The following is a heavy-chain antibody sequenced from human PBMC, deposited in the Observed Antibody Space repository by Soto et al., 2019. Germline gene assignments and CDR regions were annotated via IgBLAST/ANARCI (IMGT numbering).Heavy chain of an antibody. CDR2: IYESGTT. J-gene: IGHJ4*02. V-gene: IGHV4-30-2*01. Sequence: QLQLQESGSGLVEPSQTLSLTCTDSGGTISRGGYSWSWIRQPPGKGLEWLGYIYESGTTYYNSSLESRVTISLYVSKNQFYLKLSFVTAADTAVYYCARVASADSGSYYILDHWGPGALVTFSS. D-gene: IGHD3-10*01. CDR1: GGTISRGGYS. CDR3: ARVASADSGSYYILDH.